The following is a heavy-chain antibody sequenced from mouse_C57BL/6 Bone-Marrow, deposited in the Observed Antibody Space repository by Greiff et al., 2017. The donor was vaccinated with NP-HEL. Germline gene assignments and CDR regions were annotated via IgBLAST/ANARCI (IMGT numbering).Heavy chain of an antibody. CDR3: TTSPPYFDV. J-gene: IGHJ1*03. CDR1: GFNIKDDY. CDR2: IDPENGDT. Sequence: EVQLQQSGAELVRPGASVKLSCTASGFNIKDDYMHWVKQRPEPGLEWIGWIDPENGDTEYASKFQGKATITADTSSNTAYLQLSSLTSEDTAVYYCTTSPPYFDVWGTGTTVTVSS. V-gene: IGHV14-4*01.